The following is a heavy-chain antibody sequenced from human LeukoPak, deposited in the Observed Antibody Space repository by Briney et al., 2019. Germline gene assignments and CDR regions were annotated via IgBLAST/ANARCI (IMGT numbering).Heavy chain of an antibody. Sequence: SETLSLTCTVSGGSISSYCWSWIRQPPGKGLEWIGYIYYSGSTNYNPSLKSRVTISVDTSKNQFSLKLSSVTAADTAVYYCAREGVAARPGLYYFDYWGQGTLVTVSS. CDR3: AREGVAARPGLYYFDY. CDR1: GGSISSYC. CDR2: IYYSGST. J-gene: IGHJ4*02. V-gene: IGHV4-59*01. D-gene: IGHD6-6*01.